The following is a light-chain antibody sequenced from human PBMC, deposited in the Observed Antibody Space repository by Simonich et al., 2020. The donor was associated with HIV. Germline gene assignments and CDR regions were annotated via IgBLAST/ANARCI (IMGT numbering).Light chain of an antibody. CDR2: DVS. V-gene: IGLV2-11*01. CDR1: SSAVGGYNY. Sequence: QSALTQPASVSGSPGQLITISCTGTSSAVGGYNYVSWYQQHPGQAPKLMIYDVSKRPSGVPDRFSGSKSGNTASLTISGLQAEDEADYYCCSYAGSYTYVFGTGTKVTVL. CDR3: CSYAGSYTYV. J-gene: IGLJ1*01.